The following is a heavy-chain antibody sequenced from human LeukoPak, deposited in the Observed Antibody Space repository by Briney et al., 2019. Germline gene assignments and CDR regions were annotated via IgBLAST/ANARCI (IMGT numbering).Heavy chain of an antibody. Sequence: PSETLSLTCTVSGGSISSYYWSWIRQPPGKGLEWIGHIYYSGSTNYNPSLKSRVTISVDTSKNQFSLKLSSVTAADTAVYYCARADYVWGSYSYYYYYGMDVWGQGTTVTVSS. V-gene: IGHV4-59*01. CDR1: GGSISSYY. CDR2: IYYSGST. CDR3: ARADYVWGSYSYYYYYGMDV. D-gene: IGHD3-16*01. J-gene: IGHJ6*02.